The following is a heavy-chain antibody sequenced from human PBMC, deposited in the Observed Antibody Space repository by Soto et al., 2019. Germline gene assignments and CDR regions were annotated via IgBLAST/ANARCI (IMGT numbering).Heavy chain of an antibody. CDR1: GDSMSSYY. J-gene: IGHJ4*02. D-gene: IGHD3-10*01. Sequence: SETLSLTCIVSGDSMSSYYWSWIRPPPGKGLEWIGYIYYTGRASYNPSLKTRVTISIDTNMNQFSLKVTSMTAADTAVYYCARSLGNYFDYWGQGALVTVSS. CDR2: IYYTGRA. CDR3: ARSLGNYFDY. V-gene: IGHV4-59*01.